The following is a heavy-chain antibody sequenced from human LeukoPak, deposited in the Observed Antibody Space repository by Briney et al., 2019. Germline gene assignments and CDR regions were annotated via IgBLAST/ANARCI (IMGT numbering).Heavy chain of an antibody. Sequence: GGSLRLSCAASGFTVSSNYMSWVRQAPGKGLEWVSFIYSAGNTYYADSVKGRFTISRDNSKNTLFLQMNSLRAEDTAVYYCAKDRSCTGSSCNVGSWGQGTMVTVSS. J-gene: IGHJ3*01. V-gene: IGHV3-53*01. CDR2: IYSAGNT. CDR3: AKDRSCTGSSCNVGS. CDR1: GFTVSSNY. D-gene: IGHD2-2*01.